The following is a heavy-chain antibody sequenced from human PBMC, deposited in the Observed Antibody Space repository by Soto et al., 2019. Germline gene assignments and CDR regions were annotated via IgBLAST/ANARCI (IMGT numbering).Heavy chain of an antibody. J-gene: IGHJ6*03. CDR2: IYSGGST. V-gene: IGHV3-66*01. D-gene: IGHD3-10*01. CDR1: GFTVSSNY. CDR3: ASDYYGSGSKPRRYYYYYMDV. Sequence: GGSLRLSCAASGFTVSSNYMSWVRQAPGKGLEWVSVIYSGGSTYYADSVKGRFTISRDNSKNTLYLQMNSLRAEDTAVYYCASDYYGSGSKPRRYYYYYMDVWGKGTTVTVSS.